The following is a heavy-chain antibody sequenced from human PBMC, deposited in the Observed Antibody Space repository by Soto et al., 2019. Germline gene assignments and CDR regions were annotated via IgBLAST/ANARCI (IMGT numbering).Heavy chain of an antibody. Sequence: PGESLKISCKSPGYNLTSYLIGWVRQMPEKGLEWMGIIDPGDSDTRYSPSFQGQVTISADKSISTAYLQWSSLKASDTAMYYCARYGSGTYTRYYFAYWGRGTLVTVS. CDR1: GYNLTSYL. CDR3: ARYGSGTYTRYYFAY. V-gene: IGHV5-51*01. J-gene: IGHJ4*01. D-gene: IGHD3-10*01. CDR2: IDPGDSDT.